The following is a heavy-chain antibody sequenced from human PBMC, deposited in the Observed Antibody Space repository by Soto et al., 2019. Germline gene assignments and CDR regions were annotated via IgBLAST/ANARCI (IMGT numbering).Heavy chain of an antibody. CDR2: IVDSGSA. CDR1: GGSINDDY. Sequence: SETLSLTCTVSGGSINDDYWSWIRQPAGKGLEWLGRIVDSGSAAYDPSLKSRLTMSVDTSTTQFSLNMRSVTAADAAFYYCARGGASSNWLDPWGQGILVTVSS. V-gene: IGHV4-4*07. J-gene: IGHJ5*02. D-gene: IGHD6-13*01. CDR3: ARGGASSNWLDP.